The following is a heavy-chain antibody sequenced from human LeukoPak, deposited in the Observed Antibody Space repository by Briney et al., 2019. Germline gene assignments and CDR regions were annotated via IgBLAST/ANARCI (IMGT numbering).Heavy chain of an antibody. D-gene: IGHD3-22*01. Sequence: GGSLRLSCAGSGFTFSTYAIRWVRQAPGKGLEWVSAISGSGTSTYYADSVKGRFTMSRDNSKNTVSVQMNSLRAEDTAVYYCAKDGPDNYDRARPPPDYWGQGTLVIVSS. J-gene: IGHJ4*02. CDR2: ISGSGTST. V-gene: IGHV3-23*01. CDR3: AKDGPDNYDRARPPPDY. CDR1: GFTFSTYA.